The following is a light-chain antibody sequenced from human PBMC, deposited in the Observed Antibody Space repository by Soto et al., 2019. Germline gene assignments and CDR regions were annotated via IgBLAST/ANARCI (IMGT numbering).Light chain of an antibody. CDR1: SSDVGGYNY. CDR3: SSYTSSSTGV. CDR2: EVS. J-gene: IGLJ3*02. V-gene: IGLV2-14*01. Sequence: QSALTQPASVSGSPGQSITISCTGTSSDVGGYNYVSWYQQHPGKAPKLMIYEVSNRPSGVSNRFSGSKSGNTASLTISGLHAAVEADYYCSSYTSSSTGVFGGGTKLTVL.